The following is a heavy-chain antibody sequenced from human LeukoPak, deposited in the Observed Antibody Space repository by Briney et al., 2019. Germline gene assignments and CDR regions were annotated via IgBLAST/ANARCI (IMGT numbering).Heavy chain of an antibody. J-gene: IGHJ5*02. CDR3: ARPRYSGSYSGVYNWFDP. CDR1: GGSISSSSYY. CDR2: INHSGST. D-gene: IGHD1-26*01. Sequence: SETLSLTCTVSGGSISSSSYYWGWIRQPPGKGLEWIGEINHSGSTNYNPSLKSRVTISVDTSKNQFSLKLSSETAADTAVYYCARPRYSGSYSGVYNWFDPWGQGTLVTVSS. V-gene: IGHV4-39*07.